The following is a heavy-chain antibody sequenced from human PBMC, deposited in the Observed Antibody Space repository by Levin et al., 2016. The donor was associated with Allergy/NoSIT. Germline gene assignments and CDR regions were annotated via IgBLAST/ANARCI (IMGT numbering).Heavy chain of an antibody. V-gene: IGHV3-48*02. J-gene: IGHJ4*02. CDR2: ISSSSSTI. CDR3: ASDPMIVETRIFDY. CDR1: GFTFSSYN. D-gene: IGHD3-22*01. Sequence: GESLKISCATSGFTFSSYNMNWVRQAPGKGLEWVSFISSSSSTIYYADSVKGRFTISRDNAKNLLYLQMNSLRDEDTAVYYCASDPMIVETRIFDYWGQGTLVTVSS.